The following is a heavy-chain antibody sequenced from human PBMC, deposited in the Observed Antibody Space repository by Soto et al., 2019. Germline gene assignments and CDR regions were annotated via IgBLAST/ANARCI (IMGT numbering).Heavy chain of an antibody. D-gene: IGHD2-15*01. J-gene: IGHJ6*02. CDR3: SRIFVAALNYYYYYGMDV. Sequence: PSETLSLTCTVSGGSISSSSYYWGWIRQPPGKGLEWIGSIYYSGSTYYNPSLKSRVTISVDTSKNQFSLKLSSVTAADTAVYYCSRIFVAALNYYYYYGMDVWGQGTTVTVSS. V-gene: IGHV4-39*01. CDR1: GGSISSSSYY. CDR2: IYYSGST.